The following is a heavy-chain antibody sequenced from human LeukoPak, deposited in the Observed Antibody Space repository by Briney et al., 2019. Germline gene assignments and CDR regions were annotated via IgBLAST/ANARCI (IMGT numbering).Heavy chain of an antibody. CDR1: GFTFSSYE. CDR2: ISSSGSTI. D-gene: IGHD5-24*01. Sequence: GGSLRLSCAASGFTFSSYEMNWVRQAPGKGLEWVSYISSSGSTIYYADSVKGRFTISRDNAKNSLYLQMNSLRAEDTAVYYCARVRRLGGWLQLDDGEFDYWGQGTLVTVSS. CDR3: ARVRRLGGWLQLDDGEFDY. V-gene: IGHV3-48*03. J-gene: IGHJ4*02.